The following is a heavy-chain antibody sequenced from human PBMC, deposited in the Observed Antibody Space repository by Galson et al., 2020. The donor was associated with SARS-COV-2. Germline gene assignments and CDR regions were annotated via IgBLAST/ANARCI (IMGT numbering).Heavy chain of an antibody. CDR3: ARTYYSDSSGYEGGYFDY. Sequence: SETLSLTCTVSGGSISSINYYWGWIRQPPGKGLEWIGSINYSGSTHYNPSLKSRVTILIDTSKNQFSLKVSSVTAAYTALYYCARTYYSDSSGYEGGYFDYWGQGTLVSVSS. V-gene: IGHV4-39*07. J-gene: IGHJ4*02. CDR2: INYSGST. CDR1: GGSISSINYY. D-gene: IGHD3-22*01.